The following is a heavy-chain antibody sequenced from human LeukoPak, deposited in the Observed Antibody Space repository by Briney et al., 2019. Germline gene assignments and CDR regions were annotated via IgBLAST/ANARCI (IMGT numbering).Heavy chain of an antibody. D-gene: IGHD3-3*01. CDR2: ISAYNGNT. J-gene: IGHJ5*02. CDR1: GYTFTSYY. CDR3: ARDASGYNAGDSWFDP. V-gene: IGHV1-18*04. Sequence: ASVKVSCKASGYTFTSYYMHWVRQAPGQGLEWMGWISAYNGNTNYAQKLQGRVTMTTDTSTSTAYMELRSLRSDDTAVYYCARDASGYNAGDSWFDPWGQGTLVTVSS.